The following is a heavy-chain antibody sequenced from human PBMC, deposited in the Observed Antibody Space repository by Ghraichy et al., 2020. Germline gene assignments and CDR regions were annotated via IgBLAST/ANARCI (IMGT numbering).Heavy chain of an antibody. CDR1: GGTFSSYA. V-gene: IGHV1-69*13. CDR2: IIPIFGTA. J-gene: IGHJ4*02. CDR3: ATSPVLRFLEWLLDY. Sequence: SVKVSCKASGGTFSSYAISWVRQAPGQGLEWMGGIIPIFGTANYAQKFQGRVTITADESTSTAYMELSSLRSEDTAVYYCATSPVLRFLEWLLDYWGQGTLVTVSA. D-gene: IGHD3-3*01.